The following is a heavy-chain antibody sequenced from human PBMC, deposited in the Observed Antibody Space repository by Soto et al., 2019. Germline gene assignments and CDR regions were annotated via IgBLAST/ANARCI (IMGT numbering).Heavy chain of an antibody. J-gene: IGHJ4*02. CDR2: ISGTTTDT. Sequence: QVQLVESGGNLVTPGGSLRLSCAASGFTFSDYYMSWIRQAPGKGLEWISYISGTTTDTRYADSVKGRFTISRDNANNSLFLQTSSLRAEDTAVYYCARGTYGSGRDYFDSWGQGTLVTVSS. D-gene: IGHD3-10*01. CDR1: GFTFSDYY. V-gene: IGHV3-11*06. CDR3: ARGTYGSGRDYFDS.